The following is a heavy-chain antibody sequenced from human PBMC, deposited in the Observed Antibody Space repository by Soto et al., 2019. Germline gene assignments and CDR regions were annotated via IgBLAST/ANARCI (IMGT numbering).Heavy chain of an antibody. CDR2: IKQDGSEE. J-gene: IGHJ6*02. CDR1: GFTFSSYW. V-gene: IGHV3-7*01. CDR3: ARIAASGRGWDV. D-gene: IGHD6-13*01. Sequence: EVQLVESGGGLVQPGGSLRLSCVDSGFTFSSYWMSWVRQAPVKGLEWVGNIKQDGSEENYADSVKGRFTISRDNAKNLMYLQKNSLRVEDTAVYYCARIAASGRGWDVWGQGTTVVVSS.